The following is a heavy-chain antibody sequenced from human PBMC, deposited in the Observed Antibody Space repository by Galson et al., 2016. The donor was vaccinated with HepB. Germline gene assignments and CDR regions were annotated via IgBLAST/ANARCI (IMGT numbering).Heavy chain of an antibody. CDR3: AVQTTVMYLDY. J-gene: IGHJ4*02. CDR1: GVSLPKFH. CDR2: ITYDGSNR. Sequence: ALRLSCAASGVSLPKFHMHWVRQAPGKGLEWVAFITYDGSNRYYADSLKGRFTIPRDRSRNTMPLQMDSLTSEDTGVYYSAVQTTVMYLDYWGLGALVTVSS. D-gene: IGHD1-1*01. V-gene: IGHV3-30-3*01.